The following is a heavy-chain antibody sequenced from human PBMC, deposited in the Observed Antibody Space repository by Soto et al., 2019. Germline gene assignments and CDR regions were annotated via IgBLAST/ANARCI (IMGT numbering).Heavy chain of an antibody. CDR2: INGSSSTM. CDR3: ARERGGTYYYDSSGYAVDY. Sequence: PGGSLRLSCAASGFTFGIYSMNWVRQAPGKGLEWISYINGSSSTMYYADSVKGRFIISRDNADNSLYLQMNSLRAEDTAVYYCARERGGTYYYDSSGYAVDYWGQGTLVTVSS. V-gene: IGHV3-48*01. CDR1: GFTFGIYS. J-gene: IGHJ4*02. D-gene: IGHD3-22*01.